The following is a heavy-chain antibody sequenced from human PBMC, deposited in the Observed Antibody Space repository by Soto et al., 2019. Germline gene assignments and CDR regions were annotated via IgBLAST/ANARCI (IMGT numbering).Heavy chain of an antibody. Sequence: ASVKVSCKASGYTFTSYGISWVRQAPGQGLEWMGWISAYNGNTNYAQKFQGRVTMTRDTSISTAYMELSRLRSDDTAVYYCARAPLGSYPVDYWGQGTLVTVSS. CDR2: ISAYNGNT. D-gene: IGHD1-26*01. V-gene: IGHV1-18*01. CDR1: GYTFTSYG. CDR3: ARAPLGSYPVDY. J-gene: IGHJ4*02.